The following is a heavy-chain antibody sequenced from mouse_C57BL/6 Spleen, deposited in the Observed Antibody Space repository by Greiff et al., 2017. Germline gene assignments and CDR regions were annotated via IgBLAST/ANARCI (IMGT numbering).Heavy chain of an antibody. V-gene: IGHV1-82*01. Sequence: VQLQQSGPELVKPGASVKISCKASGYAFSSSWMNWVKQRPGKGLEWIGRIYPGDGDTNYNGKFKGKATLTADKSSSTAYMQLSSLTSEDSAVYFCARYYDYLFAYWGQGTLVTVSA. D-gene: IGHD2-4*01. CDR3: ARYYDYLFAY. J-gene: IGHJ3*01. CDR1: GYAFSSSW. CDR2: IYPGDGDT.